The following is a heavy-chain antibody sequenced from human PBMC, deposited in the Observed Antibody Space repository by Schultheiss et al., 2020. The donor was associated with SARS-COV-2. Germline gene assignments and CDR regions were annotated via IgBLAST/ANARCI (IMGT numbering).Heavy chain of an antibody. J-gene: IGHJ6*02. CDR1: GYTFTGYY. CDR2: INPNSGGT. D-gene: IGHD4-17*01. Sequence: ASVKVSCKASGYTFTGYYMHWVRQAPGQGLEWMGWINPNSGGTNYAQKFQGRVTMTRDTSISTAYMELSRLRSDDTAVYYCASDLYGDKPDGYYGMDVWGQGTTVTVSS. V-gene: IGHV1-2*02. CDR3: ASDLYGDKPDGYYGMDV.